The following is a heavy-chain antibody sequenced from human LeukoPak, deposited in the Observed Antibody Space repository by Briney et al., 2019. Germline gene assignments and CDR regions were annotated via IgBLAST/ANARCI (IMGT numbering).Heavy chain of an antibody. J-gene: IGHJ4*02. D-gene: IGHD6-13*01. CDR1: DAAPSGYQ. CDR2: IHHRGST. CDR3: AREIGYSSSPAPDY. Sequence: SETLSLTCGVSDAAPSGYQWSWIRQSPGKGLEWIGEIHHRGSTTYNPSLKSRVTISVDKSKNQFSLKLSSVTAADTAVYYCAREIGYSSSPAPDYWGQGTLVTVSS. V-gene: IGHV4-34*01.